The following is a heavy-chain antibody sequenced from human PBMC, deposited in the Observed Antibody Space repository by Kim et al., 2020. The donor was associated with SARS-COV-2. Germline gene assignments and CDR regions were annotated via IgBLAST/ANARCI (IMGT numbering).Heavy chain of an antibody. CDR2: STK. J-gene: IGHJ6*02. CDR3: EGYYFGMDV. V-gene: IGHV3-74*01. Sequence: STKTHADSVKGRFTISRDSATNTLYLQMNSRRAEDTAVYYCEGYYFGMDVWGQGTTVTVSS.